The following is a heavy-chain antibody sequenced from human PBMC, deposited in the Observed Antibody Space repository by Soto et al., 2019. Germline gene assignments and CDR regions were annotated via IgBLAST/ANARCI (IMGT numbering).Heavy chain of an antibody. J-gene: IGHJ1*01. CDR1: GXTVSSNY. CDR2: IYSGGST. D-gene: IGHD6-19*01. Sequence: GGSLRLSCAASGXTVSSNYMSWVRQAPGKGLEWVSVIYSGGSTYYADSVKGRFTISRDNSKNTLYLQMNSLRAEDTAVYYCARDRIAVAGNPEYFQHWGQGTLVTVSS. CDR3: ARDRIAVAGNPEYFQH. V-gene: IGHV3-66*01.